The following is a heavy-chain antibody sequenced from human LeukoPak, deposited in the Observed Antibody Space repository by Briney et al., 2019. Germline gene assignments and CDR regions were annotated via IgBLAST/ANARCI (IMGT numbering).Heavy chain of an antibody. CDR3: ERVGYCSSTSCDEDGDFDI. V-gene: IGHV1-69*13. CDR1: GGTFSSYA. J-gene: IGHJ3*02. D-gene: IGHD2-2*01. CDR2: IIPIFGTA. Sequence: ASVKVSCKASGGTFSSYAISLVRQAPGQGLEWMGGIIPIFGTANYAQKFQGRVTITADESTSTAYMELSSLRSEDTAVYYCERVGYCSSTSCDEDGDFDIWGQRTTVAVFS.